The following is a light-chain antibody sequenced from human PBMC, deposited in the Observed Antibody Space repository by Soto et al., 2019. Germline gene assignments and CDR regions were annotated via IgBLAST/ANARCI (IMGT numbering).Light chain of an antibody. V-gene: IGLV1-51*01. CDR3: GTWDSSLSAYV. CDR2: DNN. CDR1: SSNIGNNY. Sequence: QSFLTRPPSVSAAPGRKVTISCSGSSSNIGNNYVSWYQQLPGTAPKLLIYDNNKRPSGIPDRFSGSKSGTSATLGITGLQTGDEADYYCGTWDSSLSAYVFGTGTKVTVL. J-gene: IGLJ1*01.